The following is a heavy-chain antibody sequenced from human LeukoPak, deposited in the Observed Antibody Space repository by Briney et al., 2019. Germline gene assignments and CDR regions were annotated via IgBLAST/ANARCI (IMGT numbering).Heavy chain of an antibody. CDR1: GDSVSSNSAT. D-gene: IGHD2-21*01. J-gene: IGHJ4*02. CDR3: ARAPHDWGSYY. V-gene: IGHV6-1*01. Sequence: SQTLSLTCGISGDSVSSNSATWNWIRQAPSRGLVGLGRTYYRSKWYIDYGSSVKSRITISPDTSKNQFTLQLKYVTPEDTAVYFCARAPHDWGSYYWGRGTPVTVSS. CDR2: TYYRSKWYI.